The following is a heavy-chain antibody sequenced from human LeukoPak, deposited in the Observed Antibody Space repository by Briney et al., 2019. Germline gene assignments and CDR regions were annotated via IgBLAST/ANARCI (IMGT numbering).Heavy chain of an antibody. D-gene: IGHD3-22*01. CDR2: INPNSGGT. Sequence: ASVKVSCKASGYTFTGYYIHWVRQAPGQGLEWMGWINPNSGGTNYAQKFQGRVTMTRDTSISTAYMELSRLRSDDTAVYYCAREGYYYDSSNYSRYFDYWGQGTLVTVSS. V-gene: IGHV1-2*02. CDR3: AREGYYYDSSNYSRYFDY. CDR1: GYTFTGYY. J-gene: IGHJ4*02.